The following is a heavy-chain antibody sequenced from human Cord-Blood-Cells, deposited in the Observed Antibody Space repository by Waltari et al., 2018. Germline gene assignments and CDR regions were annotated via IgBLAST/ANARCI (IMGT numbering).Heavy chain of an antibody. V-gene: IGHV3-53*04. J-gene: IGHJ1*01. CDR1: GFTVSRTY. D-gene: IGHD1-26*01. Sequence: EVQLVESGGGLVQPGGSLRLSCAASGFTVSRTYMSWVRQAPGKGLEWVSVIYSGGSKYYADSVKGRFTSSRHNSKNTLYLQMNSLRAEDTAVYYCARGGGSYSYAEYFQHWGQGTLVTVSS. CDR3: ARGGGSYSYAEYFQH. CDR2: IYSGGSK.